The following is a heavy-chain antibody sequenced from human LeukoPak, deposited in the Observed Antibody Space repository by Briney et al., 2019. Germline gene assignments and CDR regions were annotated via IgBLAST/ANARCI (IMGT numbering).Heavy chain of an antibody. V-gene: IGHV3-33*01. CDR1: GFTFSSYG. CDR2: IWYDGSNK. J-gene: IGHJ4*02. CDR3: ARGTYYYDSSGYPYEY. D-gene: IGHD3-22*01. Sequence: GGSLRLSCAASGFTFSSYGMHWVRKAPGKGLEWVAVIWYDGSNKYYADSVKGRFTISRDNSKNTLYLQMNSLRAEDTAVYYCARGTYYYDSSGYPYEYWGQGTLVTVSS.